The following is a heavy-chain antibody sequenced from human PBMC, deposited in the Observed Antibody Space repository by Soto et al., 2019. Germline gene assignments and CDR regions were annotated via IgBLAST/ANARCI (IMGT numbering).Heavy chain of an antibody. D-gene: IGHD6-19*01. CDR2: ISAYNGNT. Sequence: ASVKVSCKASGYTFTSYGISWVRQAPGQGLEWMGWISAYNGNTNYAQKLQGRVTMTTDTSTSTAYMELRSLRSDDTAVYYCARDRVIAVAGTDFDYWGQGTLVTVSS. J-gene: IGHJ4*02. CDR3: ARDRVIAVAGTDFDY. CDR1: GYTFTSYG. V-gene: IGHV1-18*01.